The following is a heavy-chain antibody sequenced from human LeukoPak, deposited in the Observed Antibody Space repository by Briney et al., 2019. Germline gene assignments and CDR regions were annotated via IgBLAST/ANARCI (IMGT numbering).Heavy chain of an antibody. V-gene: IGHV4-31*03. CDR3: ARTYSGSYGDAFDI. CDR2: NYYSGST. D-gene: IGHD1-26*01. CDR1: GGSISSGGYY. J-gene: IGHJ3*02. Sequence: SETLSLTCTVSGGSISSGGYYWSWIRQHPGKGLEWIGYNYYSGSTYYNPSLKSRVTISVDTSKNQFSLKLSSVTAADTAVYYCARTYSGSYGDAFDIWGQGTMVTVSS.